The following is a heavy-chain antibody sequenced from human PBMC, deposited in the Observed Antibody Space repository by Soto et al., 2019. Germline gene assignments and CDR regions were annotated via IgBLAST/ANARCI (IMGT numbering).Heavy chain of an antibody. CDR1: GGTFRSYV. V-gene: IGHV1-69*12. Sequence: QVQLVQSGAEVKKPGSSVKVSCKASGGTFRSYVTSWVRQAPGQGLEWLGGIIPMYGTTYYAQTFQGRVTISADESTSTAFMELCSLRSEDTAVYYCARIGTLDWIDDYWGQGTLVTVSS. J-gene: IGHJ4*02. D-gene: IGHD1-1*01. CDR3: ARIGTLDWIDDY. CDR2: IIPMYGTT.